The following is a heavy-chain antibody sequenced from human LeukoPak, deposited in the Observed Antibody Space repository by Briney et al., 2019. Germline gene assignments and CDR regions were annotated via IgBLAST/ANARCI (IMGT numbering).Heavy chain of an antibody. Sequence: PSETLSLTCTVSGGSISSYYWSWIRQPPGKGLEWIGYIYYSGSTNYNPSLKSRVTMSVDTSKNQFSLKLSSVTAADTAVYYCARDGPPVDYWGQGTLVTVSS. V-gene: IGHV4-59*12. CDR2: IYYSGST. CDR1: GGSISSYY. CDR3: ARDGPPVDY. J-gene: IGHJ4*02.